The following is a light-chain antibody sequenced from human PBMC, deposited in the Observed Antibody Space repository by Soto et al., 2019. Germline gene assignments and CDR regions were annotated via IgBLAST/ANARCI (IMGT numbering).Light chain of an antibody. CDR2: DAS. CDR1: QTISSW. J-gene: IGKJ4*01. CDR3: QQYNPPLT. V-gene: IGKV1-5*01. Sequence: DIQMTQSPSTLSASVGDRVTITCRASQTISSWLAWYQQKPGKAPELLIHDASSLESGVPSRFSGSGSGTKYTLTISSLQPDDFATYCCQQYNPPLTFGGGTKVDIK.